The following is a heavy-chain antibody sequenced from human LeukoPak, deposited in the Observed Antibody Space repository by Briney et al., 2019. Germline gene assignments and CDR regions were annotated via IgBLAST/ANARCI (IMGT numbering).Heavy chain of an antibody. CDR2: ISWNRGSI. Sequence: QAGGSLRLSCAASGFTFDDYAMHWVRQAPGKGLEWVSGISWNRGSIGYADSVKGRFTISRDNAKNSLYLQMNSLRAEDTALYYCAKDAFSTTVTTTEYFQHWGQGTLVTVSS. J-gene: IGHJ1*01. CDR1: GFTFDDYA. V-gene: IGHV3-9*01. D-gene: IGHD4-17*01. CDR3: AKDAFSTTVTTTEYFQH.